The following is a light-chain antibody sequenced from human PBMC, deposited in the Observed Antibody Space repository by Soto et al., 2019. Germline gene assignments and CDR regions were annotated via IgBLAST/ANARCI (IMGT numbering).Light chain of an antibody. V-gene: IGLV2-14*01. CDR2: EVS. CDR3: SSYTSSSSLKGV. Sequence: SALTQPASVSGSPGQSITISCTGTGSDVGGYNYVSWYQQHPGKAPKLMIYEVSNRPTGVSNRFSGSKSGNTASLTISGLQAEDEADYYCSSYTSSSSLKGVFGGGTKVTVL. CDR1: GSDVGGYNY. J-gene: IGLJ3*02.